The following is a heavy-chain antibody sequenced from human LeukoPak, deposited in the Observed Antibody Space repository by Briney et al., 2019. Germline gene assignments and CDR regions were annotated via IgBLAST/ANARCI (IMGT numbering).Heavy chain of an antibody. CDR1: GYTFTSYY. Sequence: ASVKVSCKASGYTFTSYYMHWVRQAPGQGLEWMGIINPSGGSTSYAQKFQGRVTMTRDTSTSTVYMELSSLRSEDTAVYYCAKDLGWIQFGYWGQGALVTVSS. D-gene: IGHD5-18*01. CDR2: INPSGGST. CDR3: AKDLGWIQFGY. V-gene: IGHV1-46*01. J-gene: IGHJ4*02.